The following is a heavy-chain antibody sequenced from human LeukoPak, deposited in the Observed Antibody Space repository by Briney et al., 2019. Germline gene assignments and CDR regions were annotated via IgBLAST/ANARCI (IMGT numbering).Heavy chain of an antibody. CDR2: INPSGGST. D-gene: IGHD1-1*01. J-gene: IGHJ4*02. V-gene: IGHV1-46*01. CDR1: GYTFTSYY. Sequence: EASVKVSCKASGYTFTSYYMHWVRQAPGQGLEWMGIINPSGGSTSYAQKFQGRVTMTRDMSTSTVYMELRSLRSDDTAVYYCARDEGWNDGFYDDYWGQGTLVTVSS. CDR3: ARDEGWNDGFYDDY.